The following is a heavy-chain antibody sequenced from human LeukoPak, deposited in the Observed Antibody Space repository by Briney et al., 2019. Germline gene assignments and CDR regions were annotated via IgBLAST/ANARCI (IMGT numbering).Heavy chain of an antibody. CDR2: ISGSGGST. J-gene: IGHJ4*02. CDR3: AKDSEYQLLLIDY. V-gene: IGHV3-23*01. CDR1: GFTFSSYA. D-gene: IGHD2-2*01. Sequence: GGSLRLSCAASGFTFSSYAMSWVRQAPGKGQEWVSAISGSGGSTYYADSVKGRFTISRDNSKNTLYLQMNSLRAEDTAVYYCAKDSEYQLLLIDYWGQGTLVTVSS.